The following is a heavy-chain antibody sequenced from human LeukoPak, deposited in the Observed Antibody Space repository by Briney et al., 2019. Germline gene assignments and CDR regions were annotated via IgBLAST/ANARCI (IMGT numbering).Heavy chain of an antibody. J-gene: IGHJ4*02. D-gene: IGHD4-23*01. V-gene: IGHV4-61*05. CDR3: ARHSDYGGTLPGDY. Sequence: PSETLSLTCTVSGGSISSSSYYWGWIRQPPGKGLEWIGYIYYSGSTNYNPSLKSRVTISVDTSKNQFSLKLSSVTAADTAVYYCARHSDYGGTLPGDYWGQGTLVTVSS. CDR1: GGSISSSSYY. CDR2: IYYSGST.